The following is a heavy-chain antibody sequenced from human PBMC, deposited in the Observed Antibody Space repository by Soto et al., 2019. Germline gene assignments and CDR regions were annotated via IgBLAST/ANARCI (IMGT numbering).Heavy chain of an antibody. CDR2: IYYSGST. CDR1: GGSISSSSYY. D-gene: IGHD5-18*01. V-gene: IGHV4-39*01. J-gene: IGHJ3*02. Sequence: ASETLSLTCTVSGGSISSSSYYWGWIRQPPGKGLEWIGSIYYSGSTYYNPSLKSRVTISVDTSKNQFSLKLSSVTAADTAVYYCARPDTAMVMGIWGQGTMVTVSS. CDR3: ARPDTAMVMGI.